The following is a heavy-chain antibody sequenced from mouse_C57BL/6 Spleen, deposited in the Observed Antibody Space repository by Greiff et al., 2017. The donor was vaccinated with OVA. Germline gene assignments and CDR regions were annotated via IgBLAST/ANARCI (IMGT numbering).Heavy chain of an antibody. CDR2: ISSGSSTI. CDR1: GFTFSDYG. Sequence: EVQRVESGGGLVKPGGSLKLSCAASGFTFSDYGMHWVRQAPEKGLEWVAYISSGSSTIYYADTVKGRFTISRDNAKNTLFLQMTSLRSEDTAMYYGANPPNYGSSPFAYWGQGTLVTVSA. D-gene: IGHD1-1*01. J-gene: IGHJ3*01. V-gene: IGHV5-17*01. CDR3: ANPPNYGSSPFAY.